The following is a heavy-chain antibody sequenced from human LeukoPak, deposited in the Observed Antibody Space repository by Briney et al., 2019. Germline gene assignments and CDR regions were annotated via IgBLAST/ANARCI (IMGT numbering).Heavy chain of an antibody. J-gene: IGHJ5*02. CDR3: ARIGGDYSNLNWFDP. V-gene: IGHV1-2*02. Sequence: GASVKVSCKASGYTFTGYCIHWVRQAPGQGLEWMGRINPNSGGTNYAQKFQGRVTMTRDTSISIAYMELSSLRSDDTAMYYCARIGGDYSNLNWFDPWGQGTLVTVSS. CDR2: INPNSGGT. D-gene: IGHD4-11*01. CDR1: GYTFTGYC.